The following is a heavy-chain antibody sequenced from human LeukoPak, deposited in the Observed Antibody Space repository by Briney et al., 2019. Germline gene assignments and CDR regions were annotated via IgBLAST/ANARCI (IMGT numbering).Heavy chain of an antibody. CDR3: ARRPNPQYCSGGSCYFFDY. D-gene: IGHD2-15*01. Sequence: ASVKVSCKASGYTFTSYDINWVRQATGQGLEWMGWMNPNSGNTGYAQKFQGRVTMTRNTSISTAYMELSSLRSEDTAVYYCARRPNPQYCSGGSCYFFDYWGQGTLVTVSS. J-gene: IGHJ4*02. CDR2: MNPNSGNT. V-gene: IGHV1-8*01. CDR1: GYTFTSYD.